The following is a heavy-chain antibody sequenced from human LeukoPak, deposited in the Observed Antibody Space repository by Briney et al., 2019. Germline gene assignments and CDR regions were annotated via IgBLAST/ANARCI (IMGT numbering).Heavy chain of an antibody. D-gene: IGHD3-3*01. CDR3: AKDSLVLRFLEWFQHFDY. J-gene: IGHJ4*02. CDR2: IRYDGSNK. Sequence: PGGSLRLSCAASGFTFSSYGMHWVRQAPGKGLEWVAFIRYDGSNKYYADSVKGRFTISRDNSKNTLYLQMNSLRAEDTAVYYCAKDSLVLRFLEWFQHFDYWGQGTLVTVSS. V-gene: IGHV3-30*02. CDR1: GFTFSSYG.